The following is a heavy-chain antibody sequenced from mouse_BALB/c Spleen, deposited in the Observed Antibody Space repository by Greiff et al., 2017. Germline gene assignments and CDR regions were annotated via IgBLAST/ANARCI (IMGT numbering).Heavy chain of an antibody. CDR2: ISYSGST. CDR1: GYSITSDYA. D-gene: IGHD1-1*01. Sequence: EVKLMESGPGLVKPSQSLSLTCTVTGYSITSDYAWNWIRQFPGNKLEWMGYISYSGSTSYNPSLKSRISITRDTSKNQFFLQLNSVTTEDTATYYCARGVLRYDWYFDVWGAGTTVTVSS. V-gene: IGHV3-2*02. CDR3: ARGVLRYDWYFDV. J-gene: IGHJ1*01.